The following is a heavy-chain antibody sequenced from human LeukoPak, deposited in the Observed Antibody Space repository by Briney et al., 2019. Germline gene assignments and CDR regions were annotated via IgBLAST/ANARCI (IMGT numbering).Heavy chain of an antibody. Sequence: GASVKVSCKASGGTFSSYAISWVRQAPGQGLEWMGGIIPIFGTANYAQKFQGRVTIATDESTSTAYMELSSLRSEDTAVYYCARVLGVVPAAIPGWFDPSGQGTLVTVSP. CDR3: ARVLGVVPAAIPGWFDP. D-gene: IGHD2-2*01. CDR1: GGTFSSYA. CDR2: IIPIFGTA. J-gene: IGHJ5*02. V-gene: IGHV1-69*05.